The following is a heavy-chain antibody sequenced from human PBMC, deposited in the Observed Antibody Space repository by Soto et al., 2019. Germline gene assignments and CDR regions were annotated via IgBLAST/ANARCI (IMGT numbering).Heavy chain of an antibody. D-gene: IGHD6-19*01. J-gene: IGHJ5*02. V-gene: IGHV4-34*01. CDR1: GGSFSGYY. Sequence: SETLSLTCAVYGGSFSGYYWSWIRQPPGKGLEWIGEINHSGSTNYNPSLKSRVTISVDTSKNQFSLKLSSVTAADTAVYYCARRVIAVAGNWFDPWGQGTLVTVSS. CDR3: ARRVIAVAGNWFDP. CDR2: INHSGST.